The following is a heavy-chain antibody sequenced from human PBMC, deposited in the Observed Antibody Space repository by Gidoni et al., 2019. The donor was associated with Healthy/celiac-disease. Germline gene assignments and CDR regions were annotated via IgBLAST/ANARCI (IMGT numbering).Heavy chain of an antibody. J-gene: IGHJ3*02. V-gene: IGHV1-69*01. CDR3: ARERRGAAAPFDAFDI. D-gene: IGHD6-13*01. CDR2: VIPIFGTA. Sequence: QVQLVQSGAEVKKPGSSVKVSCKASGGIFSSYAISWVRQGPGQGLEWMGGVIPIFGTANYAQKFQGRVTITADESTSTAYMELSSLRSEDTAVDYCARERRGAAAPFDAFDIWGQGTMVTVSS. CDR1: GGIFSSYA.